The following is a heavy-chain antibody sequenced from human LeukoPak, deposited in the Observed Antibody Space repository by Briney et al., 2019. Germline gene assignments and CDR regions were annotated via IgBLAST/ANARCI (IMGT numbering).Heavy chain of an antibody. CDR1: GGSIRSYY. Sequence: PSETLSLTCTVSGGSIRSYYWSWIRQPPGKGLEWIGYIYYSGSTNYNPSLKSRVTISVDTSKNQFSLKLSSVTAADTAVYYCARDQRQWLALANYNWFDPWGQGTLVTVSS. V-gene: IGHV4-59*01. D-gene: IGHD6-19*01. J-gene: IGHJ5*02. CDR2: IYYSGST. CDR3: ARDQRQWLALANYNWFDP.